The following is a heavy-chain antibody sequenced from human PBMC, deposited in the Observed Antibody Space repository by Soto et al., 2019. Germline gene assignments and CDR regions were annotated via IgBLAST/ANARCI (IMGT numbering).Heavy chain of an antibody. V-gene: IGHV1-8*01. CDR3: ARIRRHIVLVPAATRGPYYYYYGMDV. D-gene: IGHD2-2*01. Sequence: QVQLVQSGAEVKKPGASVKVSCKASGYTFTSYDINWVRQATGQGLEWMGWMNPNSGNTGYAQKFQGGVTMTRNTSISTAYMELSSLRSEDTAVYYCARIRRHIVLVPAATRGPYYYYYGMDVWGQGTTVTVSS. CDR1: GYTFTSYD. CDR2: MNPNSGNT. J-gene: IGHJ6*02.